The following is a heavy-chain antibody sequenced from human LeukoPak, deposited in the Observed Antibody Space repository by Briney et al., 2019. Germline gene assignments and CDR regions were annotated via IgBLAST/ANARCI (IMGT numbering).Heavy chain of an antibody. V-gene: IGHV1-69*04. CDR1: GGTFSSYA. CDR2: ISPILGIA. D-gene: IGHD3-22*01. CDR3: ARDLSYYDSSGYYYEIRYLDY. Sequence: GASVKVSCKASGGTFSSYAISWVRQAPGQGLEWMGRISPILGIANYAQKFQGRVTITADKSTSTAYMELSSLRSEDTAVYYCARDLSYYDSSGYYYEIRYLDYWGQGTLVTVSS. J-gene: IGHJ4*02.